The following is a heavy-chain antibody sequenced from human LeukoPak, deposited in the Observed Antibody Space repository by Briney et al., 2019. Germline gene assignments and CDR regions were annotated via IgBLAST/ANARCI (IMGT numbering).Heavy chain of an antibody. J-gene: IGHJ3*02. D-gene: IGHD2-15*01. CDR2: ISAYNGNT. V-gene: IGHV1-18*01. Sequence: GASVKVSCKASGYTFTSYGISWVRQAPGQGLEWMGWISAYNGNTNYAQKLQGRVTMTTDTSTSTAYMELRSLRSDDTAVYYCARAPGAWVVVAAKGDAFDIWGQGTMVTVSS. CDR1: GYTFTSYG. CDR3: ARAPGAWVVVAAKGDAFDI.